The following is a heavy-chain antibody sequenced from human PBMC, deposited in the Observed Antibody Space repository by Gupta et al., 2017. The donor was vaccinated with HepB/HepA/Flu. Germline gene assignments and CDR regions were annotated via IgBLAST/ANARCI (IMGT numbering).Heavy chain of an antibody. CDR1: RRTFVSYG. CDR2: VIPSLGAT. Sequence: QVLLLQSGAEVKKPGASVKVSCKTSRRTFVSYGINWVRQAPGQRLEWMGRVIPSLGATNCAHRFEGRVTFTADKSTNNAYMDLKSRSYEDTAVYYCASSVCSGWYSMDVWGQGTTVTVSS. CDR3: ASSVCSGWYSMDV. D-gene: IGHD6-19*01. V-gene: IGHV1-69*04. J-gene: IGHJ6*02.